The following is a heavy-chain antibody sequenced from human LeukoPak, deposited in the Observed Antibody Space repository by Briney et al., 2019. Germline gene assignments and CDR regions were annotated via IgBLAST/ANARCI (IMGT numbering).Heavy chain of an antibody. D-gene: IGHD6-19*01. V-gene: IGHV4-39*01. CDR2: IYYSGST. Sequence: SETLSLTCTVSGGSISSSSYYWGWIRQPPGKGLEWIGSIYYSGSTYYNPSLKSRVTISVDTSKNQFSLKLSSVTAADTAVYYCARQLSIAVAGNRGKYYFDYWGQGTLVTVSS. CDR1: GGSISSSSYY. CDR3: ARQLSIAVAGNRGKYYFDY. J-gene: IGHJ4*02.